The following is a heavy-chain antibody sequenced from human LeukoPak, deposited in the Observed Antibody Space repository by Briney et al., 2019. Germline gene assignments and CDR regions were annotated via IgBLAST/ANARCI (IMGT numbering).Heavy chain of an antibody. CDR2: MNPNSGKT. D-gene: IGHD2-2*01. V-gene: IGHV1-8*01. Sequence: ASEKVSCKASGYTFTSYDINWVRQATGQGLEWMGWMNPNSGKTGYAQKFQGRATMTRNTSISTAYMELSSLRSEDTAVSYCARGYSIDCSSTSCFRYLNWFDPWGQGTLVTVSS. J-gene: IGHJ5*02. CDR3: ARGYSIDCSSTSCFRYLNWFDP. CDR1: GYTFTSYD.